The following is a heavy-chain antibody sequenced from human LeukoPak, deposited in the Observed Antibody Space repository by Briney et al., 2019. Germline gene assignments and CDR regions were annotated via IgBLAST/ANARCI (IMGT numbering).Heavy chain of an antibody. CDR3: ARDARLYYYDSNGYFFDS. Sequence: PSETLSFTCTVSGNSITSAYYWGWIRQPPGKGLEWIASIYSSGNTYFNPSLKTRVTISLDSSQNQFSLKLRSMTAADTAVYYCARDARLYYYDSNGYFFDSWGQGTLVTVSS. J-gene: IGHJ5*01. D-gene: IGHD3-22*01. V-gene: IGHV4-38-2*02. CDR1: GNSITSAYY. CDR2: IYSSGNT.